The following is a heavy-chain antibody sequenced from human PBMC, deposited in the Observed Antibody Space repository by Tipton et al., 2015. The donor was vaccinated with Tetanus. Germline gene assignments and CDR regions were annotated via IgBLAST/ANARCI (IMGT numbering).Heavy chain of an antibody. V-gene: IGHV1-69*01. CDR2: IIPVFGTP. Sequence: QVQLVQSGAEVKKPGSSVKVSCKFSGGTFSTFPINWVRQAPGQGLEWMGQIIPVFGTPNYAHHFQGRVTITADESTSTAYLEVNSLRSEDTAVYYCARGEAAGMQGFGYWGQGIMVTVSS. CDR3: ARGEAAGMQGFGY. D-gene: IGHD6-13*01. J-gene: IGHJ4*02. CDR1: GGTFSTFP.